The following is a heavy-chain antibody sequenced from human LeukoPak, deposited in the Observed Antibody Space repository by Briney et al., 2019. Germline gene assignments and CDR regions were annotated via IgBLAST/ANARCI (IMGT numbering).Heavy chain of an antibody. V-gene: IGHV4-31*03. Sequence: SQTLSLTCSVSGGSISISGFYWNWIRQLPGKGLEWIGYTYNSGNTYYKPSFGSRVTISTDTSMNQFFLKSHSVTAADTAVYYCARSSGWRDAFDFWGRGTMVTVSS. D-gene: IGHD6-19*01. CDR1: GGSISISGFY. CDR2: TYNSGNT. J-gene: IGHJ3*01. CDR3: ARSSGWRDAFDF.